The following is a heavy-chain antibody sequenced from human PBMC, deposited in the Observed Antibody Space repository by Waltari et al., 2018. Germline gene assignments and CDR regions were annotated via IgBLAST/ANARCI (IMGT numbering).Heavy chain of an antibody. CDR2: VQRSGRT. J-gene: IGHJ4*02. CDR3: ARDRGRGIYLDS. CDR1: W. V-gene: IGHV4-4*01. Sequence: WWSWVRQPPGKGLEWIGQVQRSGRTNYNPSFASRVTVSVDTSTNQFSLKVTSATAADTAVYFCARDRGRGIYLDSWGQGTLVTVSP. D-gene: IGHD2-15*01.